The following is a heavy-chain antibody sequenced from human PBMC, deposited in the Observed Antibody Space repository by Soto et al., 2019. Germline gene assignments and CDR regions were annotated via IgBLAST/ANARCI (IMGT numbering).Heavy chain of an antibody. CDR2: ISSSASHI. J-gene: IGHJ5*02. V-gene: IGHV3-21*01. D-gene: IGHD2-15*01. CDR1: GFSFSSYS. CDR3: ARVYTGYCSGGTCYWFDP. Sequence: EVQLVESGGGLVKPGGSLRLSCAASGFSFSSYSMNWVRQAPGKGLEWVSSISSSASHINYADSVKGRFTISRDNANNSLYLQINSQRDEDTAVYYCARVYTGYCSGGTCYWFDPWGQGTLVTVSS.